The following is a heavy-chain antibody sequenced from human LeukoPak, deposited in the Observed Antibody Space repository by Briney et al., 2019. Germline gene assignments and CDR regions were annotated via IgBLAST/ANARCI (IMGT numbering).Heavy chain of an antibody. CDR3: APLWFGELLEY. V-gene: IGHV4-34*01. CDR2: INHSGST. J-gene: IGHJ4*02. D-gene: IGHD3-10*01. CDR1: GGSFSGYY. Sequence: PSETLSLTCAVYGGSFSGYYWSWIRQPPGKGLEWIGEINHSGSTNYNPSLKSRVTISVDTSKNQFSLKLSSVTAADTAVYYCAPLWFGELLEYWGQGTLVTVSS.